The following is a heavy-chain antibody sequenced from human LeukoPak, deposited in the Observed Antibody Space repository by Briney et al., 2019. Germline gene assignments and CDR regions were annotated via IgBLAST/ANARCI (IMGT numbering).Heavy chain of an antibody. CDR1: GGTFSSYA. V-gene: IGHV1-8*02. D-gene: IGHD3-22*01. CDR3: ASQRNNYYDSSGYWFDP. CDR2: MNPNSGNT. J-gene: IGHJ5*02. Sequence: ASVKVSCKASGGTFSSYAISWVRQATGQGLEWMGWMNPNSGNTGYAQKFQGRVTMTRNTSISTAYMELSSLRSEDTAVYYCASQRNNYYDSSGYWFDPWGQGTLVTVSS.